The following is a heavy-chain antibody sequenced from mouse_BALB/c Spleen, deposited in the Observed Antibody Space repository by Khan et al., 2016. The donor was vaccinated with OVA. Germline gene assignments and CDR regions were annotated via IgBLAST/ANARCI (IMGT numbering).Heavy chain of an antibody. CDR2: INPSNSYT. D-gene: IGHD2-14*01. J-gene: IGHJ3*01. CDR3: GRDGAYYRNDGWFAY. Sequence: QVQLQQSGAELARPGTSMKMSCKASGYTFTSYTIHWIKQRPGQGLEWIGYINPSNSYTNYNQKFKDKATLTADKSSTTDYMQLSRLPSDDSAVYYCGRDGAYYRNDGWFAYWGQGTLVTVSA. V-gene: IGHV1-4*01. CDR1: GYTFTSYT.